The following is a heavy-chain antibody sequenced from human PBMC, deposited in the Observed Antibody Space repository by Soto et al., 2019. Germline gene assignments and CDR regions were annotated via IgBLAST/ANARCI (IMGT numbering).Heavy chain of an antibody. J-gene: IGHJ6*02. CDR2: IYYSGST. CDR1: GGSISSYY. D-gene: IGHD3-10*01. V-gene: IGHV4-59*01. CDR3: ARGGSGSYYNDYYYGMDV. Sequence: PSETLSLTCTVSGGSISSYYWSWIRQPPGKXLEWIGYIYYSGSTNYNPSLKSRVTISVDTSKNQFSLKLSSVTAADTAVYYCARGGSGSYYNDYYYGMDVWGQGTTVTVSS.